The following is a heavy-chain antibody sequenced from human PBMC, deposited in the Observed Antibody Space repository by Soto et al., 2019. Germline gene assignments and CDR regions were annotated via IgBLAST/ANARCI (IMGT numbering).Heavy chain of an antibody. V-gene: IGHV3-48*01. J-gene: IGHJ4*02. CDR1: GFTFSSYS. CDR2: ISSSSSTI. D-gene: IGHD2-15*01. Sequence: EVQLVESGGGLVQPGGSLRLSCAASGFTFSSYSMNWVRQAPGKGLEWVSYISSSSSTIYYADSVKGRFTISRDNDKNSLYLQMNSLGAEETAVYYCAREGCSGGSCYFAFSGIRNHECDYWGQGTLVTVSS. CDR3: AREGCSGGSCYFAFSGIRNHECDY.